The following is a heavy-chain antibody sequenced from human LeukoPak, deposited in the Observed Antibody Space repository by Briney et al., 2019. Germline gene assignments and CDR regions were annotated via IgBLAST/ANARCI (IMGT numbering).Heavy chain of an antibody. J-gene: IGHJ4*02. CDR1: GFTLSRYS. CDR2: ISSSSSYI. Sequence: KPGGSLRLSCAASGFTLSRYSMNWVRQAPGEGLEWVSSISSSSSYIYYGDSVKGRFTISRDNAKNSLYLQINSLRAEDTAVYYCARGGNLYCSATSCYDFDYWGQGTLVTVSS. CDR3: ARGGNLYCSATSCYDFDY. V-gene: IGHV3-21*01. D-gene: IGHD2-2*01.